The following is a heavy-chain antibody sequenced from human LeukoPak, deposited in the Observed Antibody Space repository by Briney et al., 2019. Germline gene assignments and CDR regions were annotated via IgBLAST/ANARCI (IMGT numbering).Heavy chain of an antibody. CDR1: RFTLDNYA. Sequence: GGSLRLSCAASRFTLDNYAMSWVRQPPGKGLEWVSSIHGSGDRTFYAGSVQGRFTISRDNSKSILYLQMNNLRADDTALYYCAKQRYGSGSSGGEAFDLWGQGTMVTVSS. CDR2: IHGSGDRT. CDR3: AKQRYGSGSSGGEAFDL. D-gene: IGHD3-10*01. V-gene: IGHV3-23*01. J-gene: IGHJ3*01.